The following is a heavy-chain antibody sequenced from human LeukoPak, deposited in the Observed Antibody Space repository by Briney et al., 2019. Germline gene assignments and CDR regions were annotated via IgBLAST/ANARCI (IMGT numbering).Heavy chain of an antibody. CDR2: INQDGSEK. J-gene: IGHJ4*02. D-gene: IGHD3-3*01. V-gene: IGHV3-7*01. Sequence: GGSLRLSCAASGFTFSSYDMNWVRQPPGKGLEWVANINQDGSEKHYVDSVKGRFTISRDNAKNSLYLQMNSLRAEDTAVYYCATIFGVVTTDSFDYWGQGTLVTVSS. CDR1: GFTFSSYD. CDR3: ATIFGVVTTDSFDY.